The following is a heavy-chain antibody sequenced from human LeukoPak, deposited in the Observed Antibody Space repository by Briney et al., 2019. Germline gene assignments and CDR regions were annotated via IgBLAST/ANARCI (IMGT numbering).Heavy chain of an antibody. Sequence: GGSLRLSCAASGFTFSSYSMTWVRQAPGKGLEWVSSMSSGSRYIYYADSVRGRFTISRDNAKNSLYPLMNSLRAADTAVYYCARDRPTGASRLFVVQWGQGTLVTVSS. CDR3: ARDRPTGASRLFVVQ. D-gene: IGHD3-3*01. V-gene: IGHV3-21*01. CDR1: GFTFSSYS. CDR2: MSSGSRYI. J-gene: IGHJ4*02.